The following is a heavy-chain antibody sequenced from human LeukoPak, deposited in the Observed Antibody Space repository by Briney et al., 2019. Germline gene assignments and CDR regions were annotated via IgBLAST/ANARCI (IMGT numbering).Heavy chain of an antibody. CDR3: TSPLIYYCSGGGCYSTRRNYYYYYMDV. D-gene: IGHD2-15*01. J-gene: IGHJ6*03. Sequence: GRSLRLSCAASGFTFSGSAMHWVRQASGKGLEWVGRIRSKANSYATAYAASVKGRFTISRADSKNTAYLQMNSLKTEDTAVYYCTSPLIYYCSGGGCYSTRRNYYYYYMDVWGKGTTVTISS. V-gene: IGHV3-73*01. CDR2: IRSKANSYAT. CDR1: GFTFSGSA.